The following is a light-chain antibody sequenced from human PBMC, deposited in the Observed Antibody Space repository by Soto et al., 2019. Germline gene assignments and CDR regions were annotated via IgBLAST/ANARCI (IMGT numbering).Light chain of an antibody. V-gene: IGKV3-20*01. CDR2: GAS. Sequence: ERVLTQSPGTRSLSPGEIATLSFRASQSVSTNFLAWYKQKPGQAPRLLIYGASNRATGIPDSFSGSGSGTDFTLTISRLDPEEFAVYYCQKYDSTPRTFGQGTNVDFK. CDR1: QSVSTNF. J-gene: IGKJ1*01. CDR3: QKYDSTPRT.